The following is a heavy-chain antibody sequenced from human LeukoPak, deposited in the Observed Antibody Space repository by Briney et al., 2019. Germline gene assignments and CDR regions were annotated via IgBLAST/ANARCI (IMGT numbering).Heavy chain of an antibody. V-gene: IGHV3-48*01. CDR3: ARARGYFDY. D-gene: IGHD3-10*01. J-gene: IGHJ4*02. CDR1: GFTFSSYG. CDR2: ISSSSSTI. Sequence: GRSLRLSCAASGFTFSSYGMHWVRQAPGKGLEWVSYISSSSSTIYYADSVKGRFTISRDNAKNSLYLQMNSLRAEDTAVYYCARARGYFDYWGQGTLVTVSS.